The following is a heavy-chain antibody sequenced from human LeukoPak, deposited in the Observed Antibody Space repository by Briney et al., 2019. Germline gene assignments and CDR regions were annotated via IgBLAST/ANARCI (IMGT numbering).Heavy chain of an antibody. V-gene: IGHV1-69*04. J-gene: IGHJ4*02. CDR2: IIPILGIA. D-gene: IGHD1-14*01. Sequence: EASVNVSCTASGGTFTSYAISWVRQAPGQGLEWMGRIIPILGIANYAQKFQGRVTITADKSTSTAYMELSSLRSEDTAVYYCASFNQRTRNYYFDYWGQGTLVTVSS. CDR3: ASFNQRTRNYYFDY. CDR1: GGTFTSYA.